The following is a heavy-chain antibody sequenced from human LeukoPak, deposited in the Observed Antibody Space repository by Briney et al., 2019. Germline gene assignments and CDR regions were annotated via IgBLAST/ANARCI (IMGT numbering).Heavy chain of an antibody. Sequence: GASVKVSCKASGYAFTSYGISWVRQAPGQGLEWMGWISAYNGNTNYAPKLQGRVTMTTDTSTSTAYMELRSLRSDDTAVYYCAREDCSGGSCCSLSLTPVFHVFVIWGQGTMVTVSS. CDR3: AREDCSGGSCCSLSLTPVFHVFVI. CDR2: ISAYNGNT. J-gene: IGHJ3*02. V-gene: IGHV1-18*01. D-gene: IGHD2-15*01. CDR1: GYAFTSYG.